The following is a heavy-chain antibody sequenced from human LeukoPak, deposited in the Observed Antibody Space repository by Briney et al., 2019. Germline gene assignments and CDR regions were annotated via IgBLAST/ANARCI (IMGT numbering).Heavy chain of an antibody. V-gene: IGHV4-4*07. CDR3: ARVDCSGGSCYSVSL. CDR1: GGSISSYY. Sequence: SETLSLTCTVSGGSISSYYWSWIRQPAGKGLEWIGCIYTSGSTNYNPSLKSRVTMSVDTSKNQFSLKLSSVTAADTAVYYCARVDCSGGSCYSVSLWGQGTLVTVSS. J-gene: IGHJ4*02. CDR2: IYTSGST. D-gene: IGHD2-15*01.